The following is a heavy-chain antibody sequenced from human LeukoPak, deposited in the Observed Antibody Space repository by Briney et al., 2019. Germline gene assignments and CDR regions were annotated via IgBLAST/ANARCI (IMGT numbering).Heavy chain of an antibody. D-gene: IGHD3-9*01. CDR2: IIAILGIA. V-gene: IGHV1-69*04. Sequence: SVKVSCKASVGTFSSYAISWVRQAPGQGLEWMGRIIAILGIANYAQKFQGRVTITADKSTSTAYMEVSSLRSEDTAVYYCARDILSGVWFDPWGQGTLVTVSS. CDR1: VGTFSSYA. CDR3: ARDILSGVWFDP. J-gene: IGHJ5*02.